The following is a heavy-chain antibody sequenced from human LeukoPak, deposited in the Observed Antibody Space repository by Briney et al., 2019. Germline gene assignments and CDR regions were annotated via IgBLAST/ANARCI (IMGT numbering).Heavy chain of an antibody. D-gene: IGHD6-19*01. CDR1: GFTFSSYA. Sequence: GGSLRLSCAASGFTFSSYAMSWVRQAPGKGLEWVSGISGSGGSTYYADSVKGRFTISRDDSKNTLYLQMNSLRAEDTAVYYCAKSSGWRPDWFDPWGQGTLVTVSS. V-gene: IGHV3-23*01. CDR2: ISGSGGST. J-gene: IGHJ5*02. CDR3: AKSSGWRPDWFDP.